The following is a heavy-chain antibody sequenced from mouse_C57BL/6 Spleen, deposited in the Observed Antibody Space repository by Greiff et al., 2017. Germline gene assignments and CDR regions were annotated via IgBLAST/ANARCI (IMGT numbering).Heavy chain of an antibody. D-gene: IGHD1-1*01. CDR2: IHPSDSDT. Sequence: QVQLKQPGAELVKPGASVKVSCKASGYTFTSYWMHWVKQRPGQGLEWIGRIHPSDSDTNYNQKFKGKATLTVDKSTSTAYMQLSSLTSEDSAVYYCAIWGTVVARAMDYWGQGTSVTVSS. CDR1: GYTFTSYW. V-gene: IGHV1-74*01. J-gene: IGHJ4*01. CDR3: AIWGTVVARAMDY.